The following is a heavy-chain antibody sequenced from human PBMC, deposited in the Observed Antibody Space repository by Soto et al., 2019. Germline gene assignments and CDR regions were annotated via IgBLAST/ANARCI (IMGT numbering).Heavy chain of an antibody. D-gene: IGHD3-22*01. Sequence: HPGGSLRLSCSASGFTFTSFAIHWVRQAPGKGLEYVSAISSDGGGTYYADSVKGRFTISRDNSKNTLYLQMSSLRADDTAVYYCVKDVDTSGYYFGYWGQGTLVTVSS. V-gene: IGHV3-64D*06. CDR2: ISSDGGGT. J-gene: IGHJ4*02. CDR1: GFTFTSFA. CDR3: VKDVDTSGYYFGY.